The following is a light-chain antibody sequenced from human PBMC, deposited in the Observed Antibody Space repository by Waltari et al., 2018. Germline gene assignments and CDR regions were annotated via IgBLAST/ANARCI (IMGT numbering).Light chain of an antibody. Sequence: DIQMTQSPSSLSASVGDRVTITCRASQNIGSSLNWYQHKTGKAPNLLIYAASSLQSGVPSRFSGSGSESGTDFTLTISSLHPEDFAIYYCHQSYSTPTFGPGTKVDIK. J-gene: IGKJ3*01. CDR3: HQSYSTPT. CDR1: QNIGSS. CDR2: AAS. V-gene: IGKV1-39*01.